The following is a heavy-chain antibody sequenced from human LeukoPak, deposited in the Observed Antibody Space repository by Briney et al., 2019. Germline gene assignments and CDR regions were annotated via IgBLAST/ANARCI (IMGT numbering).Heavy chain of an antibody. V-gene: IGHV4-4*02. CDR1: GGSITDTNY. Sequence: SETLSLTCGVSGGSITDTNYWTWVRQPPGKGLEWIGEVNLQGSTNYNPSLMGRVAIAVDTSENHVSLQLTSVTAADTAVYYCAREGGPYRPLDYSGQGTLVTVSS. J-gene: IGHJ4*02. CDR3: AREGGPYRPLDY. CDR2: VNLQGST.